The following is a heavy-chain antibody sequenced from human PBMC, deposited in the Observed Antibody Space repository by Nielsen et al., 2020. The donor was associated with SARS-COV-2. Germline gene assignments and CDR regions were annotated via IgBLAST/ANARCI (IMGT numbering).Heavy chain of an antibody. D-gene: IGHD4-11*01. Sequence: GGSLSLSCAASGFTFSSYAMSWVRQAPGKGLEWVSAISGGSTYYADSVKGRFTISRDTSKNTLYLQMNSLRAEDTAVYYWAKDNDTTVTTGYFDYWGQGTLVTVSS. CDR3: AKDNDTTVTTGYFDY. CDR2: ISGGST. V-gene: IGHV3-23*01. J-gene: IGHJ4*02. CDR1: GFTFSSYA.